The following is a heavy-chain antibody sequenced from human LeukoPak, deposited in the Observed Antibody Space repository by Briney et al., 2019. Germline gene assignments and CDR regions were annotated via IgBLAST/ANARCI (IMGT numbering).Heavy chain of an antibody. CDR2: INSDGSST. D-gene: IGHD5-12*01. Sequence: PGGSLRLSCAASGFTFSSYWMHWVRQAPGKGLVWVSRINSDGSSTSYADSVKGRFTISRDNAKNTLYLQMNSLRAEDTAVYYCARVKSGYDWGRYYYYYMDVWGKGTTVTVSS. J-gene: IGHJ6*03. CDR3: ARVKSGYDWGRYYYYYMDV. V-gene: IGHV3-74*01. CDR1: GFTFSSYW.